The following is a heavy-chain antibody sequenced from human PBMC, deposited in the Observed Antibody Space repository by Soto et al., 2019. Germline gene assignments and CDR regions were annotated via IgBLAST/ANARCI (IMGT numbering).Heavy chain of an antibody. CDR3: ATIKVQIEEGAFDI. CDR2: ISYDGSNK. V-gene: IGHV3-30-3*01. J-gene: IGHJ3*02. CDR1: GFTFSSYA. Sequence: QVQLVESGGGVVQPGRSLRLSCAASGFTFSSYAMHWVRQAPGKGLEWVAVISYDGSNKYYADSVKGRFTISRDNSKNTLYLQMNSLRAEDTAVYYCATIKVQIEEGAFDIWGQGTMVTVSS.